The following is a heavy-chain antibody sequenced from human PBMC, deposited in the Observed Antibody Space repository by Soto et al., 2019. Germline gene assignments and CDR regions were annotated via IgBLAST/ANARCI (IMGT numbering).Heavy chain of an antibody. Sequence: QVQLVESGGGVVQPGRSLRLSCAASGFTFSSYAMHWVRQAPGKGLEWVAVISYDGSNKYYADYVKGRFTISRDNSKNTLYLQMNRLRAEDTAVYYCARELGVRCYRPVAHPPYGMDVWGQGTTVTVSS. CDR1: GFTFSSYA. CDR3: ARELGVRCYRPVAHPPYGMDV. V-gene: IGHV3-30-3*01. J-gene: IGHJ6*02. CDR2: ISYDGSNK. D-gene: IGHD2-15*01.